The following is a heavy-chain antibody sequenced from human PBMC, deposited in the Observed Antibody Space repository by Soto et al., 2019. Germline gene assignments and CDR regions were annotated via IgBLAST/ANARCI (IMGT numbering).Heavy chain of an antibody. CDR2: TYHRGST. D-gene: IGHD6-25*01. J-gene: IGHJ4*02. V-gene: IGHV4-59*01. CDR3: ARIGGYHGPLDY. Sequence: PXETLSLTCAVSGFSISSYFWSWIRQAPGRGLEWIGYTYHRGSTNYSPSLKSRVAISLDTSENQFSLKVNSVTAADTAVYYCARIGGYHGPLDYWGQGTPVTV. CDR1: GFSISSYF.